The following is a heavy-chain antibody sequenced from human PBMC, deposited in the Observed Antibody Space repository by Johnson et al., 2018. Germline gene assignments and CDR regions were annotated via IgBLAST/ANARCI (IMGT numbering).Heavy chain of an antibody. J-gene: IGHJ6*03. V-gene: IGHV3-9*01. CDR1: GFTFDDYA. Sequence: EVQLVESRGGLVQPGRSLRLSCAASGFTFDDYAMHWVRQAPGKGLEWVSGISWNSGSIGYADSVKGRFTISRDNAQNSLYLQMNSLRAEDTALYYCAKSGSYGIPPTGYYYMDVWGKGTTVTVSS. D-gene: IGHD5-18*01. CDR2: ISWNSGSI. CDR3: AKSGSYGIPPTGYYYMDV.